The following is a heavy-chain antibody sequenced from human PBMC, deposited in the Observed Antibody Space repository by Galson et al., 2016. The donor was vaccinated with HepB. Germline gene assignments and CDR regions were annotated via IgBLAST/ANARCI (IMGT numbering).Heavy chain of an antibody. CDR3: AKDVRYCSMTSRQVCLLHY. J-gene: IGHJ4*02. Sequence: SLRLSCAVSGFNVNDYNMHWVRQAPGKGLEWAAVVSYDGSKYYADSVRGRFTISRDNSKNTLYLEMSSLRGEDTAVYYCAKDVRYCSMTSRQVCLLHYWGQGTLVTVSS. CDR1: GFNVNDYN. CDR2: VSYDGSK. V-gene: IGHV3-30*18. D-gene: IGHD2-2*01.